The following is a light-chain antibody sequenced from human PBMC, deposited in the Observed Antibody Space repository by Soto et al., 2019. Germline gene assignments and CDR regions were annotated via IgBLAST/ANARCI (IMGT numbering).Light chain of an antibody. Sequence: QSALTQPRSVSGSPGQSVTISCTGTSSDVGSYNYVSWYQQHPGKAPKLMIYDVNKRPSGVPDRFSGSKSGNTASLTISGLQAEDEAYYYCCSYAGSYTWVFGGGTKLTVL. CDR3: CSYAGSYTWV. CDR2: DVN. V-gene: IGLV2-11*01. CDR1: SSDVGSYNY. J-gene: IGLJ3*02.